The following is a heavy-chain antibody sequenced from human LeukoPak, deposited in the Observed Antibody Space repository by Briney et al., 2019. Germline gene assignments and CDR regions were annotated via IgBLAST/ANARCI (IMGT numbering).Heavy chain of an antibody. J-gene: IGHJ4*02. CDR1: GGSFSGYY. Sequence: PSETLSLTCAVYGGSFSGYYWSWIRQPPGKGLEWIGEINHSGSANYNPSLKSRVTISVDTSKNQFSLKLSSVTAADTAVYYCARDYSNYYDSSGYYRGQFDYWGQGTLVTVSS. CDR2: INHSGSA. D-gene: IGHD3-22*01. CDR3: ARDYSNYYDSSGYYRGQFDY. V-gene: IGHV4-34*09.